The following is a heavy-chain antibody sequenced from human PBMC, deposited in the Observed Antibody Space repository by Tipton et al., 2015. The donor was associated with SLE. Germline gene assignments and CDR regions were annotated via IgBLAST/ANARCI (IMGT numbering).Heavy chain of an antibody. CDR1: GGSISSSGYD. CDR2: FYHSGST. D-gene: IGHD2-15*01. V-gene: IGHV4-39*07. J-gene: IGHJ6*02. Sequence: TLSLTCTVSGGSISSSGYDWGWIRQPPGKGLEWIGSFYHSGSTYYNPSLKSRVTISVDTSKNQFSLKLSSVTAADTAVYYCARLYCSGGSCYSHYYYGMDVWGQGTTVTVSS. CDR3: ARLYCSGGSCYSHYYYGMDV.